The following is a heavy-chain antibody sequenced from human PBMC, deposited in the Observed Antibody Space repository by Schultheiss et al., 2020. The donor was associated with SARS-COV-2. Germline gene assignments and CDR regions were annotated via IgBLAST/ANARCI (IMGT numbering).Heavy chain of an antibody. CDR2: ISSSSSYI. Sequence: GESLKISCAASGFTFSSYSMNWVRQAPGKGLEWVSSISSSSSYIYYADSVKGRFTISRDNAKNSLYLQMNSLRAEDTAVYYCATGSFYSSSWYFDYWGQGTLVTVSS. D-gene: IGHD6-13*01. CDR3: ATGSFYSSSWYFDY. V-gene: IGHV3-21*01. J-gene: IGHJ4*02. CDR1: GFTFSSYS.